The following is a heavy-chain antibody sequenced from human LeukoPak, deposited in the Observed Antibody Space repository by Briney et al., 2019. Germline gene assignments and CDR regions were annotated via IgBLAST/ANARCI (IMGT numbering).Heavy chain of an antibody. J-gene: IGHJ4*02. CDR1: GFTFSKYW. Sequence: GGSLRLSCAASGFTFSKYWMTWVRQAPGKGLEWVANIKTDGSQKYYVDSVKGRFSISRDNAKNSLYLQMNSLRAEDTAVYYCARGGEYYDSSGYYSYYWGQGTLVTVSS. CDR3: ARGGEYYDSSGYYSYY. D-gene: IGHD3-22*01. CDR2: IKTDGSQK. V-gene: IGHV3-7*01.